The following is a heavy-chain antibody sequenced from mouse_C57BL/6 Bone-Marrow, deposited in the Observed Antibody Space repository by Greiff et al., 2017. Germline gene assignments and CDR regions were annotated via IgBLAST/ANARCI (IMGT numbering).Heavy chain of an antibody. CDR2: ISNGGGST. CDR1: GFTFSDYY. V-gene: IGHV5-12*01. J-gene: IGHJ2*01. CDR3: ARGGYDGYFDY. Sequence: EVKLVESGGGLVQPGGSLKLSCAASGFTFSDYYMYWVRQTPEKRLEWVAYISNGGGSTYYPDTVKGRFTISRDNAKNTLYLQMSSLKSEDTAMYYCARGGYDGYFDYWGQGTTLTVSS. D-gene: IGHD2-3*01.